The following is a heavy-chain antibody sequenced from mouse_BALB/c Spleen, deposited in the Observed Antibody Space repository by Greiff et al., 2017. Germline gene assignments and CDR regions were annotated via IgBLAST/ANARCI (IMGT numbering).Heavy chain of an antibody. V-gene: IGHV6-6*02. J-gene: IGHJ4*01. CDR3: TRDSSGYPYYYAMDY. CDR2: IRLKSNNYAT. D-gene: IGHD3-2*01. CDR1: GFTFSNYW. Sequence: EVKVVESGGGLVQPGGSMKLSCVASGFTFSNYWMNWVRQSPEKGLEWVAEIRLKSNNYATHYAESVKGRFTISRDDSKSSVYLQMNNLRAEDTGIYYCTRDSSGYPYYYAMDYWGQGTSVTVSS.